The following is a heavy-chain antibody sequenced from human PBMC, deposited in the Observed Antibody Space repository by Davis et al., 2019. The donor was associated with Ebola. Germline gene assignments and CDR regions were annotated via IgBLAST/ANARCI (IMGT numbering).Heavy chain of an antibody. Sequence: LRLSCAISGDSVSSGGWNWIRQTPSRGLEWLGRTYYYRSKWNNDYAASVKSRISVNSDTSKNQFSLQVNSVTPDNTAVYYCTRGWLRGGMDVWGKGTMVTVSS. CDR2: TYYYRSKWNN. CDR3: TRGWLRGGMDV. J-gene: IGHJ6*04. CDR1: GDSVSSGG. V-gene: IGHV6-1*01. D-gene: IGHD5-12*01.